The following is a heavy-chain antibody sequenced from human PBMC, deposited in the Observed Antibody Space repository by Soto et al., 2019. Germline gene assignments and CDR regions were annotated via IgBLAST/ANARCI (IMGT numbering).Heavy chain of an antibody. V-gene: IGHV4-31*03. D-gene: IGHD3-16*01. CDR1: GCSISSGGYY. Sequence: SESLSLTCTVSGCSISSGGYYWSWIRQHPGKGLEWIGYIYYSGSTYYNPSLKSRVTISVDTSKNQFSLKLSSVTAADTAVYYCARGVSESRDYDYYYYYYMDVWGKGTTVTVSS. CDR2: IYYSGST. J-gene: IGHJ6*03. CDR3: ARGVSESRDYDYYYYYYMDV.